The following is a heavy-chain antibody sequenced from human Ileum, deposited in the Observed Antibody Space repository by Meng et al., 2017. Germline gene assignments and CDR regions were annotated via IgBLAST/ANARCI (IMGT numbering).Heavy chain of an antibody. J-gene: IGHJ4*02. CDR3: ARGGGRYGPDFDY. CDR2: INHSGST. D-gene: IGHD3-16*01. Sequence: QVQLQAWGAGLLKPSETLSLTCAVYGGSFSGYYWSWIRQPPGKGLEWIGEINHSGSTNYNPSLKSRVTISVDTSKNQFSLKLSSVTAADTAVYYCARGGGRYGPDFDYWGQGTLVTVSS. CDR1: GGSFSGYY. V-gene: IGHV4-34*01.